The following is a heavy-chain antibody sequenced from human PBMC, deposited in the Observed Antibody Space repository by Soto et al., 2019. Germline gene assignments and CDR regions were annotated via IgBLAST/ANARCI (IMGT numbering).Heavy chain of an antibody. V-gene: IGHV1-69*01. J-gene: IGHJ5*02. CDR1: GGTFSSYA. CDR3: ARGGEAVAGTGWFDP. Sequence: QVQLVRPGAEVKKPGSSVKVSCRASGGTFSSYAISWVRQAPGQGLDWMGGIIPIFGTANYAQKFQGRVTITADESTSTAYMELSSLRSEDTAVYYCARGGEAVAGTGWFDPWGQGTLVTVSS. D-gene: IGHD6-19*01. CDR2: IIPIFGTA.